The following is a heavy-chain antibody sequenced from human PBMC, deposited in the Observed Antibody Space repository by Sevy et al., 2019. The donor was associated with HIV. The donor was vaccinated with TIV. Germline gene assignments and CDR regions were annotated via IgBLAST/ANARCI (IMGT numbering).Heavy chain of an antibody. D-gene: IGHD3-3*01. J-gene: IGHJ6*02. CDR2: TRNKANSYTK. CDR1: GFTFSDHY. Sequence: GGSLRLSCAASGFTFSDHYMDWVRQAPGKGLEWVGRTRNKANSYTKEYAGSVKGRFTISRDDSKNALYLQMNSLKTEDTAVYYCARIRSYDFWSGYQYYGMDVWGQGTTVTVSS. V-gene: IGHV3-72*01. CDR3: ARIRSYDFWSGYQYYGMDV.